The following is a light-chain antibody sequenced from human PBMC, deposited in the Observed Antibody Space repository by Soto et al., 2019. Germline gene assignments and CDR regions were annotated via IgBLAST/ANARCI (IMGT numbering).Light chain of an antibody. CDR3: QQYETFSGT. CDR2: DAS. J-gene: IGKJ1*01. Sequence: DIQMTQSPSSLSASVGDRVTITCRASQIISNYLNWYQQKPGEAPKLLIYDASALPRGVPSRFSGSGSGTKFNLTIASLQTDDFATYYCQQYETFSGTFGPGTKLDIK. V-gene: IGKV1-5*01. CDR1: QIISNY.